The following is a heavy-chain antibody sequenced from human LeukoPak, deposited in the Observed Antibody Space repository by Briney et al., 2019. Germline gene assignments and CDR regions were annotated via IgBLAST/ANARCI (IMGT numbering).Heavy chain of an antibody. Sequence: GGSLRLSCAASGFTFSSYSMNWVRQAPGKGLEWVSSISSSSSYIYYADSVKGRFTISRDNAKNSLYLQMNSLRAEDTAVYYCATGGWGGYYFDYWGQGTLVTVSS. V-gene: IGHV3-21*01. D-gene: IGHD6-19*01. J-gene: IGHJ4*02. CDR3: ATGGWGGYYFDY. CDR2: ISSSSSYI. CDR1: GFTFSSYS.